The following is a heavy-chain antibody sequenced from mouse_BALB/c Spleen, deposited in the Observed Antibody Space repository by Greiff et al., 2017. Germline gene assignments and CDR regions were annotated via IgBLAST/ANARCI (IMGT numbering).Heavy chain of an antibody. J-gene: IGHJ4*01. V-gene: IGHV1S137*01. D-gene: IGHD4-1*01. CDR2: ISTYYGDA. CDR1: GYTFTDYA. CDR3: ASGRRYDAMDY. Sequence: QVQLQQSGAELVRPGVSVKISCKGSGYTFTDYAMHWVKQSHAKSLEWIGVISTYYGDASYNQKFKGKATMTVDISSSTAYMELARLTSEDSAIYYCASGRRYDAMDYWGQGTSVTVSS.